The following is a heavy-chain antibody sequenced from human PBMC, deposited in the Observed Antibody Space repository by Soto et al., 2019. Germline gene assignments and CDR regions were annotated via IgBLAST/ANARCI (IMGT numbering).Heavy chain of an antibody. J-gene: IGHJ6*02. CDR2: IWYDGSKK. D-gene: IGHD3-3*01. CDR3: ARDASYYSLWSGYYPSRNGIDV. CDR1: GFTFSSFG. V-gene: IGHV3-33*01. Sequence: QVQVVESGGGVVQPGRSLRLSCAASGFTFSSFGMHWVRQAPGKGLEWVSLIWYDGSKKSYGDSVKGRFTISRDNSRNTVYLQMNSLRADDTAVYYCARDASYYSLWSGYYPSRNGIDVWGQGTTVTVSS.